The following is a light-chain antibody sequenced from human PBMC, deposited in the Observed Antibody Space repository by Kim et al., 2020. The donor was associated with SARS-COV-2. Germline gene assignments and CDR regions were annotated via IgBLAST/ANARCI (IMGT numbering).Light chain of an antibody. CDR2: DVT. Sequence: GPSITISCTGTSSDVGGYDHVSWYQQHPGKVPKLILYDVTKRPSGVSNRFSGSKSGNTASLTISGLQAEDEADYYCSSYTNSDTWVFGGGTQLTVL. V-gene: IGLV2-14*03. CDR3: SSYTNSDTWV. J-gene: IGLJ3*02. CDR1: SSDVGGYDH.